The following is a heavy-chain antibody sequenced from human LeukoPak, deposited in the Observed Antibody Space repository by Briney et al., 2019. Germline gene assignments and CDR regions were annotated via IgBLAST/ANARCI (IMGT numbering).Heavy chain of an antibody. CDR2: INPDGNEK. CDR1: GSSFNKYW. CDR3: ARNYYPNLGCFDL. Sequence: GGSLRLSCAASGSSFNKYWMSWVRQAPGKGLEGVANINPDGNEKYYLNSVRGRFTISRDNDQNSLYLQMNSLRAEDTAIYYCARNYYPNLGCFDLRGRGTLVTVSS. J-gene: IGHJ2*01. V-gene: IGHV3-7*01. D-gene: IGHD3-10*01.